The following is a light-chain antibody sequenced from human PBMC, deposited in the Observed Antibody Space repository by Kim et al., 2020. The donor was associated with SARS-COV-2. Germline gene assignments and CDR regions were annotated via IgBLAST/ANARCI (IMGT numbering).Light chain of an antibody. J-gene: IGLJ3*02. CDR2: ETN. V-gene: IGLV7-46*01. CDR1: SEAATSQEN. Sequence: PAEPVSRACHFSSEAATSQENPYWSQQKHAQAPRAIIFETNNRNSWTPVRFSGSLLGGKAALTLSGAQPEDEAEYFCFLLYGDLRVFGGGTKLTVL. CDR3: FLLYGDLRV.